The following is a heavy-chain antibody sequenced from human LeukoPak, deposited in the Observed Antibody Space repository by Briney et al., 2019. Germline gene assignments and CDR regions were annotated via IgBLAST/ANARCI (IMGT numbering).Heavy chain of an antibody. D-gene: IGHD1-26*01. V-gene: IGHV3-23*01. Sequence: PGGSLRLSCSMSGFTLSHYAMSWVRQAPGKGLEWLLAISGSGGSTYYADSVKGRFTISRDNSKNTLYLQMNSLRAEDTAVYYCAKSNRVGATTRLAFDIWGQGTMVTVSS. CDR1: GFTLSHYA. J-gene: IGHJ3*02. CDR3: AKSNRVGATTRLAFDI. CDR2: ISGSGGST.